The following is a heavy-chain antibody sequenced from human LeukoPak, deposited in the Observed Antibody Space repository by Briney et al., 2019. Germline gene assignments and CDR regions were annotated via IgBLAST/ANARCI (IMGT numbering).Heavy chain of an antibody. CDR3: TRDPLYGSGSYHFDY. CDR1: GFTFSSYG. Sequence: PGRSLRLSCAASGFTFSSYGMHWVRQAPGKGLEWVALIWYDGTNEYYADSVKGRFTISRDNSKNTLYLQMNSLRAEDTAVYYCTRDPLYGSGSYHFDYWGQGTLVTVSS. CDR2: IWYDGTNE. D-gene: IGHD3-10*01. V-gene: IGHV3-33*08. J-gene: IGHJ4*02.